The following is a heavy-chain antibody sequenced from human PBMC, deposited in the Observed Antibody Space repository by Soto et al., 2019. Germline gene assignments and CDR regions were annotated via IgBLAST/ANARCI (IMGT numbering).Heavy chain of an antibody. J-gene: IGHJ6*02. CDR2: ISSSGSTI. Sequence: GGSLRLACEASGFNFSSYEMNWVHQAAGKGLEWVSYISSSGSTIYYADSVKGRFTISRDNAKNSLYLKMNSLRAEDTAVYYCARDGYYDFWSGRYYYYYGMDVWGQGTTVTVSS. CDR3: ARDGYYDFWSGRYYYYYGMDV. CDR1: GFNFSSYE. V-gene: IGHV3-48*03. D-gene: IGHD3-3*01.